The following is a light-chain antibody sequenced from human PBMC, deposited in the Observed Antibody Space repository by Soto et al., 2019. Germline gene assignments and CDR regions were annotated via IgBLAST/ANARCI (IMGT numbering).Light chain of an antibody. CDR1: QTINSNY. CDR3: QQYGSSLWT. J-gene: IGKJ1*01. CDR2: SAS. Sequence: EIVLTQSPGTLSLSPGERATLSCRASQTINSNYLAWYQQKPGQTPRLLIYSASSRASGIPDRFRGSRSGTDFSLTITRLEPEDFAVYYCQQYGSSLWTFGQGTKVEIK. V-gene: IGKV3-20*01.